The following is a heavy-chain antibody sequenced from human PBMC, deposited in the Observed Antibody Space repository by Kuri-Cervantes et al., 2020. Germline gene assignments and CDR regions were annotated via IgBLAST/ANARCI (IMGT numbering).Heavy chain of an antibody. V-gene: IGHV1-18*04. CDR1: GYTFTDNY. J-gene: IGHJ5*02. Sequence: ASVKVSCKASGYTFTDNYMHWVRQAPGQGLEWMGWISAYNGNTNYAQKLQGRVTMTTDTSTSTAYMELRSLRSDDTAVYYCARGSSGWYLGAWFDPWGQGTLVTVSS. CDR2: ISAYNGNT. CDR3: ARGSSGWYLGAWFDP. D-gene: IGHD6-19*01.